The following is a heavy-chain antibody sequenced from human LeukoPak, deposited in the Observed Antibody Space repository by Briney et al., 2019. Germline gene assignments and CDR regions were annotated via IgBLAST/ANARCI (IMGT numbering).Heavy chain of an antibody. CDR3: AKRKGVADPHFEY. D-gene: IGHD3-3*01. J-gene: IGHJ4*02. CDR1: GFTFSSYG. Sequence: GGSLRLSCAASGFTFSSYGMHWVRQAPGKGLEWVAVISYDGSNKYYADSVKGRFTISRDNSKNTLYLQMNSLRAEDTAVYYCAKRKGVADPHFEYWGQGTLVTVSS. V-gene: IGHV3-30*18. CDR2: ISYDGSNK.